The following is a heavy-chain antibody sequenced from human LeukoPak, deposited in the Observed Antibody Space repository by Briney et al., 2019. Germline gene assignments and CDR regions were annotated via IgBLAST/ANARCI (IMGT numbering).Heavy chain of an antibody. CDR2: IYSGGST. CDR1: GFTVSSNY. D-gene: IGHD3-3*01. J-gene: IGHJ6*02. CDR3: ARGFYYDFWSGYWDYYYYGMDV. V-gene: IGHV3-66*01. Sequence: GGSLRLSCAASGFTVSSNYMSWIRQAPGKGLEWVSVIYSGGSTYYADSVKGRFTISRDNSKNTLYLQMNSLRAEDTAVYYCARGFYYDFWSGYWDYYYYGMDVWGQGTTVTVSS.